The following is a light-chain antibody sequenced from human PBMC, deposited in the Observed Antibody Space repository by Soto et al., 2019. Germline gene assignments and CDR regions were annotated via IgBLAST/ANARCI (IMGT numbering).Light chain of an antibody. CDR1: QSLLHNNGYNY. V-gene: IGKV2-28*01. Sequence: DIVMTQSPLSLPVTPGEPASISCRSSQSLLHNNGYNYLDWYLQKPGQSPQLLIYLGSNRASGVPDRFSGSGSGTDFTLKISRVEAEDVGVYYCLKALKTKFTFGTGTKVEIK. CDR2: LGS. J-gene: IGKJ3*01. CDR3: LKALKTKFT.